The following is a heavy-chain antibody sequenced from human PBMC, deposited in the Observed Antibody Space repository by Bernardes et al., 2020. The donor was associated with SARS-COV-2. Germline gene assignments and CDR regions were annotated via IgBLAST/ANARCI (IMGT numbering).Heavy chain of an antibody. V-gene: IGHV3-48*03. Sequence: GGSLRLSCAASGFTFSSYEMNWVRQAPGKGLEWVSYITRSGSTTYYADSVKGRFSISRGNAKNSLYLLMNGLRAEDTAVYYCARMGANPTKAYWGQGTLVSVSS. CDR1: GFTFSSYE. J-gene: IGHJ4*02. CDR2: ITRSGSTT. CDR3: ARMGANPTKAY. D-gene: IGHD2-15*01.